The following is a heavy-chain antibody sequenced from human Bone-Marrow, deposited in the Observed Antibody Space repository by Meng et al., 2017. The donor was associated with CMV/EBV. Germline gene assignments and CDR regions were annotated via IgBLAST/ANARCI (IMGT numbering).Heavy chain of an antibody. J-gene: IGHJ4*02. Sequence: ADSGFTLSSYAMSWVRQAPGKGLEWVSGISSSGGYTYYADPVKGRFTISRDNSKNTLYLQMDSLRAEDTAVYYCAKKGKYSSSWTDYWGQGILVTVSS. CDR1: GFTLSSYA. D-gene: IGHD6-13*01. CDR2: ISSSGGYT. CDR3: AKKGKYSSSWTDY. V-gene: IGHV3-23*01.